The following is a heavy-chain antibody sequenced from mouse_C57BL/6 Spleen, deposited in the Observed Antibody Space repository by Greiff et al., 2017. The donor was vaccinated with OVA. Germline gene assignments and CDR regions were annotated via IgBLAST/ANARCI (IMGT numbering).Heavy chain of an antibody. Sequence: QVQLQQPGAELVKPGASVKMSCKASGYTFTSYWITWVQQTPGQGLEWIGDIYPGSGSTNYTEKFKSKATLTVDTSSSTAYMQLSSLTSEDSAVYYWERTVSYDYSDAMDYWGQGTTVTVSS. CDR1: GYTFTSYW. V-gene: IGHV1-55*01. J-gene: IGHJ4*01. CDR3: ERTVSYDYSDAMDY. D-gene: IGHD2-4*01. CDR2: IYPGSGST.